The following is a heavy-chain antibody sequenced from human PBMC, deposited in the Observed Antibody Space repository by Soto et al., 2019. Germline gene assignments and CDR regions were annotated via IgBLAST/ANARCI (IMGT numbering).Heavy chain of an antibody. Sequence: GVSVKFPCKDFGYTFTCYYMHWVRQAPGQGLDWIGWINPNSGGTNYAQKFQGRVTLTRDTSISKEYMELSRLSSDDTAVYYCARGHGLLRFGELSHGARSEFDYWGQGTLVTVSS. CDR2: INPNSGGT. J-gene: IGHJ4*02. CDR1: GYTFTCYY. D-gene: IGHD3-10*01. CDR3: ARGHGLLRFGELSHGARSEFDY. V-gene: IGHV1-2*02.